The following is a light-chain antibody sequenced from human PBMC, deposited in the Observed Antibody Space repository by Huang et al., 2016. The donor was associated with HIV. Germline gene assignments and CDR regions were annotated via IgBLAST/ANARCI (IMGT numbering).Light chain of an antibody. CDR1: QSVGHY. V-gene: IGKV3-11*01. CDR3: HQRRSWPQT. Sequence: EILLTQSPGILSLAPGETAILSCGASQSVGHYLGWYQQKPGQPPRLLIFDGSNRATDIPVRFSGNGSETEFTLTITALEIEDFAVYYCHQRRSWPQTFGQGTKVEI. CDR2: DGS. J-gene: IGKJ2*01.